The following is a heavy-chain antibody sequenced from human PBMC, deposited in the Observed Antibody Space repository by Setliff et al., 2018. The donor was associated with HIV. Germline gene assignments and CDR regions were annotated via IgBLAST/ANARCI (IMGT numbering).Heavy chain of an antibody. D-gene: IGHD2-15*01. CDR1: GGSVTSHY. V-gene: IGHV4-59*02. CDR2: IHYSGTT. CDR3: ARAVGATLMHSTYYYYYMDV. Sequence: PSETLSLTCGVSGGSVTSHYWNWIRQPPGKGLEWLGFIHYSGTTTYNPSLKGRVNISIDTSKKWFSLNLTSVTAADTAVYFCARAVGATLMHSTYYYYYMDVWGKGTAVTVSS. J-gene: IGHJ6*03.